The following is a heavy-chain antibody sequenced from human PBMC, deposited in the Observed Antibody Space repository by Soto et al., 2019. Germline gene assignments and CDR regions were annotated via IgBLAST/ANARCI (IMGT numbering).Heavy chain of an antibody. V-gene: IGHV3-30*18. CDR1: GFTFSNYG. J-gene: IGHJ4*02. CDR3: AKNPGYYYDSTGYHFDY. Sequence: GGSLRLSCAASGFTFSNYGMHWVRQAPGKGLEWVAVITYDGRNKYYADSLKGRFTISRDNSENTLSLQMNSLRAEDTAVYYCAKNPGYYYDSTGYHFDYWGQGTLVTVSS. CDR2: ITYDGRNK. D-gene: IGHD3-22*01.